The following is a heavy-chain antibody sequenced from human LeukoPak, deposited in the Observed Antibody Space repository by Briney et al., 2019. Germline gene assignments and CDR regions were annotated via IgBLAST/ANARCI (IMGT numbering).Heavy chain of an antibody. CDR2: IIPIFGTA. J-gene: IGHJ6*03. CDR3: ARDRGDVAAAGNYYYYYMDV. V-gene: IGHV1-69*13. Sequence: SVKVSCKASGGTFSSYAISWVRQAPGQGLEWMGGIIPIFGTANYAQKFQGRVTITADESTSTAYMELSSLRSEDTAVYYCARDRGDVAAAGNYYYYYMDVWGKGTTVTVSS. CDR1: GGTFSSYA. D-gene: IGHD6-13*01.